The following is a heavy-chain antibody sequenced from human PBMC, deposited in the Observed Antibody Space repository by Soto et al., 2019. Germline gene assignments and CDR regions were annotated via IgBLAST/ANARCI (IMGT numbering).Heavy chain of an antibody. J-gene: IGHJ6*03. CDR1: GDSVSSNSAA. Sequence: QVQLQKSGPVLVKPSQTLSLTCAISGDSVSSNSAAWNWIRLSPSRGLEWLARTYYRSRWYNDYTVAVRSRVTVKPDTSKNQFSLQLTSVTPEDTAVYYCAGTTSDKWNYMDVWGKGTTVTDSS. CDR2: TYYRSRWYN. D-gene: IGHD1-7*01. CDR3: AGTTSDKWNYMDV. V-gene: IGHV6-1*01.